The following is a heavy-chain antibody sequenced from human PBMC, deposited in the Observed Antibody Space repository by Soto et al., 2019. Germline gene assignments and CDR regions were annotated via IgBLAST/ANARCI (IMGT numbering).Heavy chain of an antibody. CDR3: ARDLIVLVPAANYYYGMDV. V-gene: IGHV1-8*01. CDR2: MNPNSGNT. J-gene: IGHJ6*02. Sequence: ASVKVSCKASGYTFTSYDINWVRQATGQGLEWMGWMNPNSGNTGYAQKFQDRVTMTRNTSISTAYMELSSLRSEDTAVYYCARDLIVLVPAANYYYGMDVWGQGTTVTVSS. D-gene: IGHD2-2*01. CDR1: GYTFTSYD.